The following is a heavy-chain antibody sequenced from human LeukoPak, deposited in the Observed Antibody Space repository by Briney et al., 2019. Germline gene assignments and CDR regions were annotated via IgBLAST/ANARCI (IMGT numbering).Heavy chain of an antibody. D-gene: IGHD6-13*01. Sequence: PGGPLRLSCAASGFTFSSYAMHWVRQAPGKGLEWVAVISYDGSNKYYADSVKGRFTISRDNSKNTLYLQMNSLRAEDTAVYYCAREIGIAAAEPHFDYWGQGTLVTVSS. CDR3: AREIGIAAAEPHFDY. V-gene: IGHV3-30-3*01. CDR2: ISYDGSNK. J-gene: IGHJ4*02. CDR1: GFTFSSYA.